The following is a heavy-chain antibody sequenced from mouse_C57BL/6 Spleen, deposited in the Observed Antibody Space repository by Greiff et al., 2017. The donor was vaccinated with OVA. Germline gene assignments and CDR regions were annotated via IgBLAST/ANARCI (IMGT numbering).Heavy chain of an antibody. CDR1: GYSITSGYY. Sequence: EVKLMESGPGLVKPSQSLSLTCSVTGYSITSGYYWNWIRQFPGNKLEWMGYISYDGSNNYNPSLKNRISITRDTSKNQFFLKLNSVTTEDTATYYCARAIVTPYFDYWGQGTTLTVSS. V-gene: IGHV3-6*01. CDR2: ISYDGSN. J-gene: IGHJ2*01. CDR3: ARAIVTPYFDY. D-gene: IGHD2-5*01.